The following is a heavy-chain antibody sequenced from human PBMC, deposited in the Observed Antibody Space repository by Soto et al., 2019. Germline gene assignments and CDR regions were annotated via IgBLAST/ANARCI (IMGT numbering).Heavy chain of an antibody. D-gene: IGHD3-9*01. J-gene: IGHJ4*02. Sequence: GSGPTLVNPTQTLTLTCTFSGFSLSTSGVGVGWIRQPPGKALEWLAVIYWNDDKRYSPSLKSRLTITKDTSKNQVVLTMTNMDPVDTATYYCARAHYDILTGYHRSYFDYWGQGTLVTVSS. CDR1: GFSLSTSGVG. CDR2: IYWNDDK. CDR3: ARAHYDILTGYHRSYFDY. V-gene: IGHV2-5*01.